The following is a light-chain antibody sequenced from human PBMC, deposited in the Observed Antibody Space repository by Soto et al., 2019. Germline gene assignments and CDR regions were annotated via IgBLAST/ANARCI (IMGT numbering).Light chain of an antibody. V-gene: IGLV2-14*03. J-gene: IGLJ1*01. Sequence: QSALTQPASVSGSPGQSITISCTGTRSDVGNYDYVYWYQQYPGKAPKLMIYADSRRPSGVSNRFSGSKSGNTASLTISGLQAEYEADYYCTSYKPSSTCVFGTGTKLTVL. CDR1: RSDVGNYDY. CDR2: ADS. CDR3: TSYKPSSTCV.